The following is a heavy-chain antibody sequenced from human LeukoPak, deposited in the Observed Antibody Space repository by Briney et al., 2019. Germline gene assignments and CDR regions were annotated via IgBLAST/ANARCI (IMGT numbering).Heavy chain of an antibody. Sequence: GRSLRLSCAASGFTFDDYAMHWVRQAPGKGLEWVSGISWNSGSIGYADSVKGRFTISRDNAKNSLYLQMNSLRAEDMALYYCAKGSRSSTGGNWFDPWGQGTLVTVSS. J-gene: IGHJ5*02. CDR3: AKGSRSSTGGNWFDP. CDR1: GFTFDDYA. V-gene: IGHV3-9*03. D-gene: IGHD1-1*01. CDR2: ISWNSGSI.